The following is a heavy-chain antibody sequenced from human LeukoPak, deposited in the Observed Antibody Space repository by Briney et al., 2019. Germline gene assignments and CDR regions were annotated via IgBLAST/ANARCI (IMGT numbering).Heavy chain of an antibody. D-gene: IGHD3-22*01. J-gene: IGHJ4*02. CDR2: ISGSGGST. CDR3: AKGSYYYDSSRYSNFDY. V-gene: IGHV3-23*01. Sequence: GGSLRLSCAASGFTFSSYAMSWVRQAPGKGLEWVSAISGSGGSTYYADSVKGRFTISRDNSKNTLYLQMNSLRADDTAVYYCAKGSYYYDSSRYSNFDYWGQGTLVTVSS. CDR1: GFTFSSYA.